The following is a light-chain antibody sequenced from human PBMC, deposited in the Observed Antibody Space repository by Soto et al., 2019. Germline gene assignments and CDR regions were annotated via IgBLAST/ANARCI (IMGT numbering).Light chain of an antibody. CDR1: SSDVGDYNY. J-gene: IGLJ1*01. CDR2: EVS. V-gene: IGLV2-14*01. CDR3: SSYTSSSPYV. Sequence: QSVLTQPASVSGSPGQSITISCTGTSSDVGDYNYVSWYQHHPGKAPKLLIYEVSNRPSGVSNRFSGSKSDNTASLTISGLQAEDEADYYCSSYTSSSPYVFGTGTKVTVL.